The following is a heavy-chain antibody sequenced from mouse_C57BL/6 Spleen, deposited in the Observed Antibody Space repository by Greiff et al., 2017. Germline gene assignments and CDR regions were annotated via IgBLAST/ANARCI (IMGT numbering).Heavy chain of an antibody. CDR1: GYTFTGYW. CDR3: APQTAQVAWVAY. Sequence: VKLMESGAELMKPGASVKLSCKATGYTFTGYWIEWVKQRPGHGLEWLGEILPGRGSPHYNEKFKGKATFTADTSSNTAYMQLSSLTTEDSASYYCAPQTAQVAWVAYWGQGTLVTVSA. D-gene: IGHD3-2*02. V-gene: IGHV1-9*01. CDR2: ILPGRGSP. J-gene: IGHJ3*01.